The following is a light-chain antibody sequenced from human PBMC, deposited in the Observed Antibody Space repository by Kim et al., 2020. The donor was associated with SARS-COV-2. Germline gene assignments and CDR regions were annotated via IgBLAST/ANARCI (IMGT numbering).Light chain of an antibody. V-gene: IGKV3-11*01. CDR1: QSVSSN. J-gene: IGKJ4*01. Sequence: EIVLTQSPATLSLSPGDRATLSCRASQSVSSNLAWYQQKPGQAPRLLIYDASNRGTGIPARFSGSGSGTDFTLTISSLEPEDFAVYYCQQRSDWPLTFGGGTKLEI. CDR2: DAS. CDR3: QQRSDWPLT.